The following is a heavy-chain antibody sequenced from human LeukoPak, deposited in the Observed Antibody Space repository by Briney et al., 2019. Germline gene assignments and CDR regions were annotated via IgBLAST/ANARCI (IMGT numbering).Heavy chain of an antibody. CDR2: IYHSGST. D-gene: IGHD6-19*01. Sequence: SGTLSLTCAVSGYSISSGYYWGWIRQPPGKGLEWIGSIYHSGSTYYNPSLKSRVTISVDTSKNQFSLKLSSVTAADTAVYYCARGIAVAGPPFFYDYWGQGTLVTVSS. CDR3: ARGIAVAGPPFFYDY. J-gene: IGHJ4*02. CDR1: GYSISSGYY. V-gene: IGHV4-38-2*01.